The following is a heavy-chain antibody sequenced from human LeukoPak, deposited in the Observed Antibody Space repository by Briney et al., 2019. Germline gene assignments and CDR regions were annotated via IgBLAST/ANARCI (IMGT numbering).Heavy chain of an antibody. CDR1: GFTFSNFW. V-gene: IGHV3-7*01. D-gene: IGHD2-15*01. J-gene: IGHJ6*02. CDR3: ARHFSTYSDGWDV. Sequence: SGGSLRLSCAASGFTFSNFWMSWVRQAQGKGLEWVANINPDGGAKYYVDSVKGRFTISRDNAENSLYLQMNSLRPEDTAVYYCARHFSTYSDGWDVWRQETTVPVSS. CDR2: INPDGGAK.